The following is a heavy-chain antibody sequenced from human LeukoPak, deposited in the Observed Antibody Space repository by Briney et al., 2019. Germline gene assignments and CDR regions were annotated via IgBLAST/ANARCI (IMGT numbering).Heavy chain of an antibody. CDR2: IYHSGST. CDR1: GYSITSGYY. Sequence: PSETLSLTCTVSGYSITSGYYWGWIRQPPGKGLEWIGSIYHSGSTHYNASLKSRVNTSVDTSKNQISLKLRSVTAADTAVYYCARVYYVLDAFDIWGQGTMVTVSS. D-gene: IGHD3-16*01. CDR3: ARVYYVLDAFDI. J-gene: IGHJ3*02. V-gene: IGHV4-38-2*02.